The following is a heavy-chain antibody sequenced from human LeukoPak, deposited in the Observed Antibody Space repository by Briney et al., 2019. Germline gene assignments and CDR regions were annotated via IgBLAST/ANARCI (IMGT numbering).Heavy chain of an antibody. V-gene: IGHV4-59*01. Sequence: SETLSLTCTVPGGSISSYYWSWIRQPPGKGLEWIGYIYYSGSTNYNPSLKSRVTISVDTSKNQFSLKLSSVTAADTAVYYCARVRYCSSTSCSGFDYWGQGTLVTVSS. J-gene: IGHJ4*02. CDR3: ARVRYCSSTSCSGFDY. D-gene: IGHD2-2*01. CDR2: IYYSGST. CDR1: GGSISSYY.